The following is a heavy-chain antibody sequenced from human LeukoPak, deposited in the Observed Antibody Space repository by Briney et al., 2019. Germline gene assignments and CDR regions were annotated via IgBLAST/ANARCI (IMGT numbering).Heavy chain of an antibody. CDR2: IRLDDSEK. V-gene: IGHV3-7*01. CDR3: ATDRKAGTWDRRFNY. Sequence: GGSLRLSCSASGFTFSDYWMMWVRQAPGKGLEWVGNIRLDDSEKNYVDSVKGRFTISRDNAKFSLFLQMNSLRAEDTAIYYCATDRKAGTWDRRFNYWGQGTLVTVSS. D-gene: IGHD1-7*01. J-gene: IGHJ4*02. CDR1: GFTFSDYW.